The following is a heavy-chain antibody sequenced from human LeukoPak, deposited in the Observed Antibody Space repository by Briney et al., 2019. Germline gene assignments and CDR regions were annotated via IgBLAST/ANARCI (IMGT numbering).Heavy chain of an antibody. V-gene: IGHV1-8*03. CDR3: ARDYSNSLGY. CDR2: MNPNSGNT. Sequence: ASVKVSCKASGYTFTTYDINWVRQATGQGLEWMGWMNPNSGNTGYAQKFQGRVTITRSTSISTAYMELSSLRSEDTAVYFCARDYSNSLGYWGQGTLVTVSS. D-gene: IGHD6-6*01. J-gene: IGHJ4*02. CDR1: GYTFTTYD.